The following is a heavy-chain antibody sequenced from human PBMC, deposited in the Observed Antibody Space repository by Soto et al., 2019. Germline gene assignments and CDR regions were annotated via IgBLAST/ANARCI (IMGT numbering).Heavy chain of an antibody. CDR1: GGSISSGGYY. J-gene: IGHJ4*02. Sequence: SETLSLTCTVPGGSISSGGYYWSWIRQHPGKGLEWIGYIYYSGSTYYNPSLKSRVTISVDTSKNQFSLKLSSVTAADTAVYYCARSSGYYGLFDYWGQGTLVTVSS. CDR3: ARSSGYYGLFDY. CDR2: IYYSGST. D-gene: IGHD3-22*01. V-gene: IGHV4-31*03.